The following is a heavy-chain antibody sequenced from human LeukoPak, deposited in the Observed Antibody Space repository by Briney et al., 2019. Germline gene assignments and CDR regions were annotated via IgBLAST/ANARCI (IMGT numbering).Heavy chain of an antibody. CDR3: TTSYNWNDQDDY. CDR2: IKSKTDGGTT. J-gene: IGHJ4*02. V-gene: IGHV3-15*01. D-gene: IGHD1-1*01. CDR1: GFTFSMSW. Sequence: GGSLRLSCAASGFTFSMSWMSWVRQAPGKGLEWVGRIKSKTDGGTTDYAAPVKGRFTISRDDSKNTLYLQMNSLKTEDTAVYYCTTSYNWNDQDDYWGQGTLVTVSS.